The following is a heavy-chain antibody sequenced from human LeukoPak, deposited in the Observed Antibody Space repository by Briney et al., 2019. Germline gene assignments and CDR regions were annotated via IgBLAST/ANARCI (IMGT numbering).Heavy chain of an antibody. J-gene: IGHJ4*02. CDR2: IWYDGSNK. D-gene: IGHD6-13*01. CDR1: GFTFSSYG. V-gene: IGHV3-33*06. Sequence: GRSLRLSCAASGFTFSSYGMHWVRQAPGKGLEWVAVIWYDGSNKYYADSVKGRFTISRDNSKNTLYLQMNSLRAEDTAVYFCAKDSSSSWFGGDSKWGQGTLVTVSS. CDR3: AKDSSSSWFGGDSK.